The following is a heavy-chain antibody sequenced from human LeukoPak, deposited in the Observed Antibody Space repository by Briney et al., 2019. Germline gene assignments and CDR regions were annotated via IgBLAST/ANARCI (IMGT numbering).Heavy chain of an antibody. D-gene: IGHD3-22*01. CDR3: ARGITYYYDSSGYYYYYYYMDV. V-gene: IGHV1-18*01. J-gene: IGHJ6*03. Sequence: ASVRVSCKASGYTFTSYGISWVRQAPGQGLEWMGWISAYNGNTNYAQKLQGRVTMTTDTSTSTAYMELRSLRSDDTAVYYCARGITYYYDSSGYYYYYYYMDVWGKGTTVTISS. CDR1: GYTFTSYG. CDR2: ISAYNGNT.